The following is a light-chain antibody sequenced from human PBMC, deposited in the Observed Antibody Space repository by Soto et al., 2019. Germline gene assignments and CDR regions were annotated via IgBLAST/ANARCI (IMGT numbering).Light chain of an antibody. CDR1: SSDVGFYNF. Sequence: QSALTQPPAASGSPGQSLTISCTGTSSDVGFYNFVSWYQQRPGKAPKLVIYEVTKRPSGVPDRFSGSKSGSTASLTVSGLQADDAAEYYCASYAGTKLFVFGSGTKVTVL. CDR2: EVT. CDR3: ASYAGTKLFV. J-gene: IGLJ1*01. V-gene: IGLV2-8*01.